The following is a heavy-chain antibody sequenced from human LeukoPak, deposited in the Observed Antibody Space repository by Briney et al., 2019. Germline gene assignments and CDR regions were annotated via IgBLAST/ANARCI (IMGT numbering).Heavy chain of an antibody. Sequence: GGSLRLSCAASGFTFSSYAMHWVRQAPGKGLEYVSAISSNGGSTYYANSVKGRFTISRDNSKNTLYLQMGSLRAEDMAVYYCARVTTSKQDYYYYMDVWGKGTTVTVSS. CDR1: GFTFSSYA. D-gene: IGHD4-17*01. V-gene: IGHV3-64*01. CDR2: ISSNGGST. J-gene: IGHJ6*03. CDR3: ARVTTSKQDYYYYMDV.